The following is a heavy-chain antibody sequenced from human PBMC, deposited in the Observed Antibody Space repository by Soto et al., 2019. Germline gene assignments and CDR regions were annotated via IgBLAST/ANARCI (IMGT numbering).Heavy chain of an antibody. Sequence: PGGSLRLSCAASGFTFSNAWMNWVRQAPGKGLEWVGRIKTKTDGGTTDYAAPVKGRFTISRDDSKNTLFLQMNSLKTEDTAVYYCSTDTGPTVTTDWGQGTLVTVSS. CDR3: STDTGPTVTTD. CDR1: GFTFSNAW. CDR2: IKTKTDGGTT. D-gene: IGHD4-4*01. J-gene: IGHJ4*02. V-gene: IGHV3-15*07.